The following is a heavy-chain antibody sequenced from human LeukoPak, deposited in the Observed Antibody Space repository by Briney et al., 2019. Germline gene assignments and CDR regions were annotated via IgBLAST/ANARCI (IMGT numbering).Heavy chain of an antibody. V-gene: IGHV3-9*01. CDR2: ISWNSFSI. D-gene: IGHD3-10*01. CDR3: AKSSGNYLNYYYYMDV. J-gene: IGHJ6*03. Sequence: GRSLRLSCAASGFTFDDYAMHWVRQAPGKGLEWVSGISWNSFSIGYADSVKGRFTISRDNAKNSLYLQMNSLRAEDTALYYCAKSSGNYLNYYYYMDVWGKGTTVTISS. CDR1: GFTFDDYA.